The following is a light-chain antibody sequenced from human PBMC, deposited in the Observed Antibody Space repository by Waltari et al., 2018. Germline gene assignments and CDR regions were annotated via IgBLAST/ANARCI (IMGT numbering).Light chain of an antibody. J-gene: IGKJ2*01. Sequence: DIQMTQSPSSLSASIGDRVPISCRASQGIGTYLNWYRQRPGKAPVLLIYGASILHSGVPSRFSGSGSGTDFTLSISSLQADDFATYYCQQSYRTPLYTFGQGTKLDIK. CDR1: QGIGTY. CDR2: GAS. CDR3: QQSYRTPLYT. V-gene: IGKV1-39*01.